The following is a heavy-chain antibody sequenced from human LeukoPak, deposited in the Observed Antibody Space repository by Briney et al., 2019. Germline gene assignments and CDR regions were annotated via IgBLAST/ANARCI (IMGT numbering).Heavy chain of an antibody. CDR1: GFTLSTYS. J-gene: IGHJ4*02. CDR2: ISSSSRTI. Sequence: GGSLRLSCAASGFTLSTYSMTWVRLSPGKGLEWISSISSSSRTINYADSVKGRFTISKDNAKNSLYLQMNSLRAEDTAVYYCAKFALRYCSGGSCHPFDYWGQGTLVTVSS. V-gene: IGHV3-48*04. CDR3: AKFALRYCSGGSCHPFDY. D-gene: IGHD2-15*01.